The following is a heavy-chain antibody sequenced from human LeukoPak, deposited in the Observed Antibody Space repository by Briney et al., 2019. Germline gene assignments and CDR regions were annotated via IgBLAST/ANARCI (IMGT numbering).Heavy chain of an antibody. V-gene: IGHV1-24*01. Sequence: ASVKVSCKVSGYTLTELSMHRVRQAPGKGLEWMGGFDPEDGETIYAQKFQGRVTMTEDTSTDTAYMELSSLRSEDTAVYYCATNWRDSSGWSTFDYWGQGTLVTVSS. CDR2: FDPEDGET. CDR1: GYTLTELS. J-gene: IGHJ4*02. D-gene: IGHD6-19*01. CDR3: ATNWRDSSGWSTFDY.